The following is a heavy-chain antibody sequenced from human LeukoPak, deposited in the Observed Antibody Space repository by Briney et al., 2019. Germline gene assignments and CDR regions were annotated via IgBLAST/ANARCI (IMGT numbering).Heavy chain of an antibody. CDR3: AKRHTVTLPNDAFDI. V-gene: IGHV3-30*18. CDR1: GFTFSSYG. J-gene: IGHJ3*02. D-gene: IGHD4-17*01. Sequence: GGSLRLSCAASGFTFSSYGMHWVRQAPGKGLEWVAVISYDGSNKYYADSVKSRFTISRDNSKNTLYLQMNSLRAEDTAVYYCAKRHTVTLPNDAFDIWGQGTMVTVSS. CDR2: ISYDGSNK.